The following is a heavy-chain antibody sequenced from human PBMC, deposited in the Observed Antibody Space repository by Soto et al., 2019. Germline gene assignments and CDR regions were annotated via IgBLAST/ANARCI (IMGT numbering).Heavy chain of an antibody. J-gene: IGHJ4*02. CDR1: GFTFSSYG. D-gene: IGHD2-15*01. CDR2: MSWDGSDE. V-gene: IGHV3-30*18. Sequence: QVQLVESGGGVVQPGRSLRLSCAASGFTFSSYGMHWVRQAPGKGLEWVAVMSWDGSDEFYEETVKGRFTVSRDNSRNTMYLQMNSLRPEDTAVYYCAKEGWSGGICYGFDYWGQGTLVTVSS. CDR3: AKEGWSGGICYGFDY.